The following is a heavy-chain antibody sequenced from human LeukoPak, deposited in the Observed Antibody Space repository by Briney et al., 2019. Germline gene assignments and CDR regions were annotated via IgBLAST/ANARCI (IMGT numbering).Heavy chain of an antibody. CDR3: ARGRSWVRWFDP. V-gene: IGHV4-34*01. CDR1: GGSFSGYY. D-gene: IGHD6-13*01. J-gene: IGHJ5*02. CDR2: INHSGST. Sequence: PSETLSLTCAVYGGSFSGYYWSWIRQPPGKGLEWIGEINHSGSTNYNPSLESRVTISVDTSKDQFSLKLSSVTAADTAVYYCARGRSWVRWFDPWGQGTLVTDSS.